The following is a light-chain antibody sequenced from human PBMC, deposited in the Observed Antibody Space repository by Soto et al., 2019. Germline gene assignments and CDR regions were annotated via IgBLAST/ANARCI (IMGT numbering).Light chain of an antibody. CDR2: GAS. Sequence: EIVMTQSPATLSVSPGERAALSCRASQSVSSNLAWYQQKAGQAPRLLIFGASTRATGIPARFSGSASGTEFTLTISSLQSEDFAGYYCQQYNNWPLTFGQGTKVEIK. CDR3: QQYNNWPLT. CDR1: QSVSSN. J-gene: IGKJ1*01. V-gene: IGKV3-15*01.